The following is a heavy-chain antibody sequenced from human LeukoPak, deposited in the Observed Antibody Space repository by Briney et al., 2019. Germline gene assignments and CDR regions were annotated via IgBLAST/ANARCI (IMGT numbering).Heavy chain of an antibody. CDR2: IYYSGST. D-gene: IGHD3-22*01. V-gene: IGHV4-30-4*08. Sequence: PSETLSLTCTVSGGSISSGDYYWSWSRQPPGKGLEWNGYIYYSGSTYYNPSLKSRVTISVDTSKNQFSLKLSSVTAADTAVYYCAREPYYDSSGYYYVDYWGQGTLVTVSS. CDR1: GGSISSGDYY. CDR3: AREPYYDSSGYYYVDY. J-gene: IGHJ4*02.